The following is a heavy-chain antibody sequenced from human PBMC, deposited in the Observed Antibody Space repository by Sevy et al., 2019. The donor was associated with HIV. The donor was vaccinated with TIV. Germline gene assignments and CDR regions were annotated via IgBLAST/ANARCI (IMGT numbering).Heavy chain of an antibody. Sequence: GGSLRLSCAASGFTVSSNYMTWVRQAPGKGLEWVSIIYSGGSTYYADSVKGRFTISRDNSKNTLYLQMNSLRAEDTAVYYCARERDISGWTGFDYWGQGTLVTVSS. CDR3: ARERDISGWTGFDY. J-gene: IGHJ4*02. V-gene: IGHV3-53*01. CDR2: IYSGGST. D-gene: IGHD6-19*01. CDR1: GFTVSSNY.